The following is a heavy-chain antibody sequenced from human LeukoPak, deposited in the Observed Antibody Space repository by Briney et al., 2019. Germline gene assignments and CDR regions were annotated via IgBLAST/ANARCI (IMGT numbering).Heavy chain of an antibody. Sequence: PGGSLRLSCAASGFTFSSHALDWVRQAPGKGLELVSAISGSGSNTFYAESVKGRIAIFRDNSKNMVYLQMNSLRAEDTAVYYCAKERYGYASLDSWGQGTLVTVSS. CDR1: GFTFSSHA. V-gene: IGHV3-23*01. CDR3: AKERYGYASLDS. J-gene: IGHJ4*02. CDR2: ISGSGSNT. D-gene: IGHD2-2*01.